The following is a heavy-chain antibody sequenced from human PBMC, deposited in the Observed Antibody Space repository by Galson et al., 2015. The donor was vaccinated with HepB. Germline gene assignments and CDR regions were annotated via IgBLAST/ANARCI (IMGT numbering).Heavy chain of an antibody. CDR2: IDPSDSYT. J-gene: IGHJ4*02. CDR3: ARHALYGSGSYYNGFDY. V-gene: IGHV5-10-1*01. Sequence: QSGAEVKKPGESLRISCKGSGYSFTSYWISWVRQMPGKGLEWMGRIDPSDSYTNYSPSFQGHVTISADKSISTAYLQWSSLKASDTAMYYCARHALYGSGSYYNGFDYWGQGTLVTVSS. D-gene: IGHD3-10*01. CDR1: GYSFTSYW.